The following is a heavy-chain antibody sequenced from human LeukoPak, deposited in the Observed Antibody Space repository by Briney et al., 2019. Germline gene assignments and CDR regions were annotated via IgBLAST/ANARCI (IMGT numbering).Heavy chain of an antibody. CDR1: GFTFSSYG. CDR2: IRYDGSNK. Sequence: GGSLRLSCAASGFTFSSYGMHWVRQAPGKGLEWEAFIRYDGSNKYYADSVKGRFTISRDNSKNTLYLQMNSLRAEDTAVYYCAKDYGHCSSTRCYGRGIDYWGQGTLVTVSS. CDR3: AKDYGHCSSTRCYGRGIDY. D-gene: IGHD2-2*01. J-gene: IGHJ4*02. V-gene: IGHV3-30*02.